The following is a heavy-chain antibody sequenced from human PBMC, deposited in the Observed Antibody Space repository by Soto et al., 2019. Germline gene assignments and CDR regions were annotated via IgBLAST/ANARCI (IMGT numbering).Heavy chain of an antibody. D-gene: IGHD1-26*01. CDR3: AKGDGFILAV. J-gene: IGHJ6*02. Sequence: EVQVLATGGGLIQPGGSLRLSCAASGFTVNSNYMSWVRQAPGEGLQWVSITNTGGTTYYADSVKGRFTASRDNSKNTLYLQMNSLRAEDTTVYYCAKGDGFILAVWGQGTTVSVPS. V-gene: IGHV3-53*02. CDR2: TNTGGTT. CDR1: GFTVNSNY.